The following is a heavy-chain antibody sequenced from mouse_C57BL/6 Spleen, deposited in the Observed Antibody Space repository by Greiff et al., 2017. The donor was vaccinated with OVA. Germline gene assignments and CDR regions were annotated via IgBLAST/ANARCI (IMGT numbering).Heavy chain of an antibody. V-gene: IGHV1-59*01. CDR3: AKTCYCDSSQYYFDY. Sequence: QVQLQQPGAELVRPGTSVKLSCKASGYTFTSYWMHWVKQRPGQGLEWIGVIDPSDSYTNYNQKFKGKATLTVDTSFSTAYMQLSSLTSEDSAVYYGAKTCYCDSSQYYFDYWGQGTTLTVSS. D-gene: IGHD1-1*01. J-gene: IGHJ2*01. CDR2: IDPSDSYT. CDR1: GYTFTSYW.